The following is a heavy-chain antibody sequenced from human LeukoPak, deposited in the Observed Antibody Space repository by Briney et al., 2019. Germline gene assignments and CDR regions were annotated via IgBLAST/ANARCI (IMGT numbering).Heavy chain of an antibody. CDR3: ARGRNNYGANSEIGY. CDR1: GGSISTSNYY. J-gene: IGHJ4*02. V-gene: IGHV4-39*07. CDR2: IYYSGST. Sequence: SETLSLTCTVSGGSISTSNYYWGWIRQPPGKGLEWIGSIYYSGSTYYNPSLKSRVTISVDTSRDQFSLKLSSVTAADTAIYYCARGRNNYGANSEIGYWGQGTLVTVSS. D-gene: IGHD4-23*01.